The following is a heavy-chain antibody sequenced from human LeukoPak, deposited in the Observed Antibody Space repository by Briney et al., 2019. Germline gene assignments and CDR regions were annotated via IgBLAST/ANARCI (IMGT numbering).Heavy chain of an antibody. CDR1: GFTVTNAW. V-gene: IGHV3-15*01. CDR2: IKSKSDDGTT. D-gene: IGHD6-13*01. CDR3: TISAAGRQGCDY. J-gene: IGHJ4*02. Sequence: GGSLRLSCAASGFTVTNAWMTWVRQAPGKGLEWVGRIKSKSDDGTTDYAAPVKGSFTISRDDSKNTLYLQMNSLKTEDTSVYYCTISAAGRQGCDYWGQGTLVTVSS.